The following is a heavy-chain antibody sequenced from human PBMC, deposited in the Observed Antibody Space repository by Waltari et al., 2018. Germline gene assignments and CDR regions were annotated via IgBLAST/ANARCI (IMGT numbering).Heavy chain of an antibody. J-gene: IGHJ4*02. Sequence: EVQLLESGGGLAQPGGSLRLSCAASGFTFSDYAMSWVRQAPGKGLEWVSVVYSGGSTTYYSDSVKGRFTISRDDSKNTVFLQMSSLSAEDTAIYYCAKDLGGTDWSHYFDSWGQGTLIAVSS. V-gene: IGHV3-23*03. D-gene: IGHD2-21*01. CDR2: VYSGGSTT. CDR1: GFTFSDYA. CDR3: AKDLGGTDWSHYFDS.